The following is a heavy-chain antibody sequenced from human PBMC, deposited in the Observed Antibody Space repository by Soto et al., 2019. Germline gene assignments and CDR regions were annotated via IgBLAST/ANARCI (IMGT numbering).Heavy chain of an antibody. CDR2: IYSGGST. CDR1: GFTVSSNY. V-gene: IGHV3-66*01. Sequence: PGGSLRLSCAASGFTVSSNYMSWVRQAPGKGLEWVSVIYSGGSTYYADSVKGRFTISRDNSKNTLYLQMNSLRAEDTAVYYCARDTYYYGSGSYQSNYYYMDVWGKGTTVTVSS. D-gene: IGHD3-10*01. J-gene: IGHJ6*03. CDR3: ARDTYYYGSGSYQSNYYYMDV.